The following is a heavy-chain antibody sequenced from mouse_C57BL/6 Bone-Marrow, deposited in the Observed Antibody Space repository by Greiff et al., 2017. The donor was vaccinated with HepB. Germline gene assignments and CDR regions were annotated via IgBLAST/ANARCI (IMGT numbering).Heavy chain of an antibody. J-gene: IGHJ4*01. D-gene: IGHD4-1*01. CDR1: GFSLTSYG. V-gene: IGHV2-6-1*01. Sequence: VMLVESGPGLVAPSQSLSITCTVSGFSLTSYGVHWVRQPPGKGLEWLVVIWSDGSTTYNSALKSRLSISKDNSKSQVFLKMNSLQTDDTAMYYCARHGANWDLYYAMDYWGQGTSVTVS. CDR2: IWSDGST. CDR3: ARHGANWDLYYAMDY.